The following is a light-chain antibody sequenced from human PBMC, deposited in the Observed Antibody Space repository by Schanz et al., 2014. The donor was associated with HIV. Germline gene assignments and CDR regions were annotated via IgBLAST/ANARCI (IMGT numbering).Light chain of an antibody. CDR2: KTS. CDR1: QSINNW. J-gene: IGKJ1*01. V-gene: IGKV1-5*03. Sequence: DIQMTQSPSTVSASVGDRVTITCRASQSINNWLAWFQQKPGKAPILLIYKTSSLESGVPSRFGGGGSGTEFTLTITSLQPDDFATYFCQQYDRYSWTFGQGTKVEIK. CDR3: QQYDRYSWT.